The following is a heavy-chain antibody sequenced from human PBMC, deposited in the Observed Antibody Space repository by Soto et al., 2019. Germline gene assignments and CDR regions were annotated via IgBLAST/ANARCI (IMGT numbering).Heavy chain of an antibody. J-gene: IGHJ4*02. Sequence: GASVKVSCKASGYTFTSYYMHWVRQAPGQGLEWMGIINPSGGSTSYAQKFQGRVTMTRDTSTSTVYMELSSLRSEDTAVYYCARSLKSTYYYDSSGYPPSDYWGQGTLVTVSP. CDR3: ARSLKSTYYYDSSGYPPSDY. V-gene: IGHV1-46*01. D-gene: IGHD3-22*01. CDR1: GYTFTSYY. CDR2: INPSGGST.